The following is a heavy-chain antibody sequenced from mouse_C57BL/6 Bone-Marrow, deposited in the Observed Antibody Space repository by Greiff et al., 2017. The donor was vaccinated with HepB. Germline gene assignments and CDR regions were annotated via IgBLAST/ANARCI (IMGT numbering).Heavy chain of an antibody. J-gene: IGHJ2*01. Sequence: QVQLQQPGAELVKPGASVKLSCKASGYTFTSYWMQWVKQRPGQGLEWIGEIDPSDSYTNYNQKFKGKATLTVDTSSSTAYMQLSSLTSEDSAVYYCASWAYYGYWGQGTTLTVSS. CDR1: GYTFTSYW. D-gene: IGHD1-1*01. V-gene: IGHV1-50*01. CDR2: IDPSDSYT. CDR3: ASWAYYGY.